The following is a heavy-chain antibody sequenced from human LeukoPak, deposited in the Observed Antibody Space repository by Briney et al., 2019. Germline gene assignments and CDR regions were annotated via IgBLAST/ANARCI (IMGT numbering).Heavy chain of an antibody. CDR1: GYTFTGYY. Sequence: ASVKVSCKASGYTFTGYYMHWVRQAPGQGLEWMGWINPNSGGTNYAQKFQGRVTMTRDTSISTAYMELSRLRSDDTAVYYCARAHDYGSGSYYPWGQGTLVTVSS. CDR2: INPNSGGT. J-gene: IGHJ5*02. CDR3: ARAHDYGSGSYYP. V-gene: IGHV1-2*02. D-gene: IGHD3-10*01.